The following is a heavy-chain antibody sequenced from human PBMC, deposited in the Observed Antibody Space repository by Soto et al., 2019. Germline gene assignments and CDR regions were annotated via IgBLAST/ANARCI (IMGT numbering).Heavy chain of an antibody. V-gene: IGHV2-70*01. J-gene: IGHJ6*02. Sequence: SGPTLVNPTQTLTLTYTFSGFSLSTSGMCVSWIRQPPGKALEWLALIDWDDDKYYSTSLKTRLTIPKDTSKNQVVLTMTNMDPVDTATYYCARIPSGYYYYGMDVWGQGTTVTVSS. CDR3: ARIPSGYYYYGMDV. CDR1: GFSLSTSGMC. CDR2: IDWDDDK.